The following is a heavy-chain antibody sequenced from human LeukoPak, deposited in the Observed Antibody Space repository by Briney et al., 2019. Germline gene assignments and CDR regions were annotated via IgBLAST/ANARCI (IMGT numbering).Heavy chain of an antibody. CDR3: ARDKGSSGHDY. V-gene: IGHV4-38-2*02. CDR1: GYSISSGYY. J-gene: IGHJ4*02. CDR2: IYHSGST. Sequence: SETLSLTCTVSGYSISSGYYWGWIRQPPGKGLEWIGRIYHSGSTYYNPSLKSRVTISVDTSKNQFSLKLSSVTAADTAVYYCARDKGSSGHDYWGQGTLVTVSS. D-gene: IGHD3-22*01.